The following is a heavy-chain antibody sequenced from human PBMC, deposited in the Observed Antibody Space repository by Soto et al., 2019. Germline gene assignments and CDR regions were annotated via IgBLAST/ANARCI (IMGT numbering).Heavy chain of an antibody. Sequence: EVQLLESGGGLVQPGGSLRLSCAASGFAFSSYAINWVRQAPGEGLEWVSAISGSGGNTYYADSVKGRFTISRDNSKNTLYLQMNSLRAEDTAVYYCAKNFGYYFDYRGQGTLVTVSS. D-gene: IGHD3-22*01. V-gene: IGHV3-23*01. CDR3: AKNFGYYFDY. CDR1: GFAFSSYA. J-gene: IGHJ4*02. CDR2: ISGSGGNT.